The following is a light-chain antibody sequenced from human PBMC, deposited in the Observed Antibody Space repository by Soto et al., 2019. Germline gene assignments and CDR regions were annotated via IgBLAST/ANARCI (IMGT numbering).Light chain of an antibody. CDR2: GNK. Sequence: QSVLRQAPSGSWAPGQTGYISCIVGGTNFRAGFDVHWYQHLPGTAPKLLIYGNKSRPSGVPDRFSGSKSGNSASLTITGLQAEDEADYYCQSYDASLRGAGVFGTGTKVTVL. J-gene: IGLJ1*01. CDR3: QSYDASLRGAGV. CDR1: GTNFRAGFD. V-gene: IGLV1-40*01.